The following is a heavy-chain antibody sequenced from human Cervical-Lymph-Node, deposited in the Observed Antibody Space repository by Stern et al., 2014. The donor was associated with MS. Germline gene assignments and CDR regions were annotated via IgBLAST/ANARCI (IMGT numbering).Heavy chain of an antibody. V-gene: IGHV3-33*01. Sequence: QVHLVESGGGVVQPGRSLRLSCAASGFTFSNYGMHWVRQAPRKGLEWLAVIWYDGNKKYYADSVKGRFTISRDNSKNTLFLQMSSLTAEDTALYYCARGNWNYEGMGYWGQGTLVTVSS. D-gene: IGHD1-7*01. CDR3: ARGNWNYEGMGY. CDR1: GFTFSNYG. J-gene: IGHJ4*02. CDR2: IWYDGNKK.